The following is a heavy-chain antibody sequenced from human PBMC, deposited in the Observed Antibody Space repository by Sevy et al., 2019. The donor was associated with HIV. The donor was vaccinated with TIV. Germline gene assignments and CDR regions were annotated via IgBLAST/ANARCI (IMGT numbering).Heavy chain of an antibody. CDR2: IYINGRS. D-gene: IGHD1-26*01. Sequence: SETLSLTCTVSGDSISSGNHWWSWIRQPAGKGLEWIGRIYINGRSIYNPVLKSRVTMSVDTSTNQFFLILNSVTAADTAVYYCARDGIRRDYYHGMDVWGQGTTVTVSS. V-gene: IGHV4-61*02. CDR1: GDSISSGNHW. J-gene: IGHJ6*02. CDR3: ARDGIRRDYYHGMDV.